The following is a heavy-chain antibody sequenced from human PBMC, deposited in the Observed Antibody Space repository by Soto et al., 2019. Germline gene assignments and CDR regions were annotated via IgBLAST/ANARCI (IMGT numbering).Heavy chain of an antibody. CDR1: GGSISSSSYY. CDR3: AIRTHLRYFDWLSAPVDY. V-gene: IGHV4-39*01. D-gene: IGHD3-9*01. J-gene: IGHJ4*02. CDR2: IYYSGST. Sequence: SETLSLTCTFSGGSISSSSYYWGWIRQPPGKGLEWIGSIYYSGSTYYNPSLKSRVTISVDTSKNQFSLKLSSVTAADTAVYYCAIRTHLRYFDWLSAPVDYWGQGTLVTGSS.